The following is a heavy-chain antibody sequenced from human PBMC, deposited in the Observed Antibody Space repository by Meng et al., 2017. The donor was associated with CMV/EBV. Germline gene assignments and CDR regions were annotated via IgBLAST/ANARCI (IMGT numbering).Heavy chain of an antibody. CDR2: FDPEDGET. V-gene: IGHV1-24*01. CDR3: ATAAGSRAPGGGIDI. CDR1: GYTLTELS. J-gene: IGHJ3*02. Sequence: ASVQVSCRVSGYTLTELSRHWVRQAPGKGLEWMGGFDPEDGETTYAQKFQGRVTMTDYTSTDTAYMELSSVESEDTAVYYCATAAGSRAPGGGIDIWGQGTMVTVSS. D-gene: IGHD2-2*01.